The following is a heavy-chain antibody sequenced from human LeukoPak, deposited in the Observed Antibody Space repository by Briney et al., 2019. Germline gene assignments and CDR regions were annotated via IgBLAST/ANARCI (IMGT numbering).Heavy chain of an antibody. Sequence: SETLSLTCTVSGYSISSGYYRGWIRQPPGKGLEWIGSIYHSGSTYYNPSLKSRVTISVDTSKNQFSLKLSSVTAADTAVYYCARGRPYVLRYFDGTDYWGQGTLVTVSS. CDR2: IYHSGST. D-gene: IGHD3-9*01. J-gene: IGHJ4*02. V-gene: IGHV4-38-2*02. CDR1: GYSISSGYY. CDR3: ARGRPYVLRYFDGTDY.